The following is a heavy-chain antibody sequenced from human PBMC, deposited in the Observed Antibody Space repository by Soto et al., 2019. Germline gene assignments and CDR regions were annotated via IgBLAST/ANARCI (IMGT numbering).Heavy chain of an antibody. CDR1: GGSFSGYY. V-gene: IGHV4-34*01. CDR3: ARGECSSNYCFTRWALDI. Sequence: SETLSLTCAVYGGSFSGYYWTWIRQAPGKGLEWIGEINDSGGTNYKPSLKSRVTISADTSKKQFSLNVTSVTAADTAVYYCARGECSSNYCFTRWALDIWGQGTVVT. J-gene: IGHJ3*02. CDR2: INDSGGT. D-gene: IGHD2-2*01.